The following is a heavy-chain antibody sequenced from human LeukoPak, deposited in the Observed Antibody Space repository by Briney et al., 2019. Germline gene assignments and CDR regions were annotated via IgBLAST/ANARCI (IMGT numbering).Heavy chain of an antibody. J-gene: IGHJ4*02. V-gene: IGHV1-69*13. D-gene: IGHD6-6*01. CDR1: VGTFTSYA. Sequence: SVKVSCKASVGTFTSYAISWGRQAPGQGLLWRGGIIPIFGTANSAQKFQGRGTITADESTSTAYMEQSSLRSEDTAVYYCARAKWQLVRGREVPYYFDYWGQGTLVTVSS. CDR3: ARAKWQLVRGREVPYYFDY. CDR2: IIPIFGTA.